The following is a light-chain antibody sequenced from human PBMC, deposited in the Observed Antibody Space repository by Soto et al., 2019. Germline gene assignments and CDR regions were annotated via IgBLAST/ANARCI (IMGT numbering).Light chain of an antibody. Sequence: EIVLTQSPATLSLSPGERATLFCSASQSVSSSYLAWYQQKPGQAPRLLIDDASNRATGIPARFSGSGSGTDFTLTISSLEPEDFAVYYCQQRSNWPPITFGQGTRLEIK. CDR2: DAS. V-gene: IGKV3-11*01. J-gene: IGKJ5*01. CDR1: QSVSSSY. CDR3: QQRSNWPPIT.